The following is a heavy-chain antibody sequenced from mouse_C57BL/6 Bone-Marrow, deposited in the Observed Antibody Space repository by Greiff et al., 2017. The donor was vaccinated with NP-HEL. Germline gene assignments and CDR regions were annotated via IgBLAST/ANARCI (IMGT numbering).Heavy chain of an antibody. CDR1: GFSLTSYG. J-gene: IGHJ1*03. Sequence: VQLQQSGPGLVQPSQSLSITCTVSGFSLTSYGVHWVRQSPGKGLEWLGVLWSGGSTAYNAAFISRLSISNANSKSQVFFKMNSLQADDTAIDYCARSPYYSNYVGWYFDVWGTGTTVTVSS. D-gene: IGHD2-5*01. CDR3: ARSPYYSNYVGWYFDV. V-gene: IGHV2-2*01. CDR2: LWSGGST.